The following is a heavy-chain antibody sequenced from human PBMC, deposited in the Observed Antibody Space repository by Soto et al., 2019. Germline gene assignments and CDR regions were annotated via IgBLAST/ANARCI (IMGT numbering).Heavy chain of an antibody. CDR1: GGSISSYY. CDR2: IYYSGST. Sequence: SETLSLTCTVSGGSISSYYWSWIRQPPGKGLEWIGYIYYSGSTNYNPSLKSRVTISVDTSKNQFSLKLSSVTAADTAVYYCARDRYDSSPYLNSDAFDICGQGTTVTVSS. V-gene: IGHV4-59*01. CDR3: ARDRYDSSPYLNSDAFDI. J-gene: IGHJ3*02. D-gene: IGHD3-22*01.